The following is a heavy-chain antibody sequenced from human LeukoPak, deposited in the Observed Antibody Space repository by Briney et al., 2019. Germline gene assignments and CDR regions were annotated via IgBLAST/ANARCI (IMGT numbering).Heavy chain of an antibody. D-gene: IGHD3-22*01. CDR3: AKDMGDSSGYPYYFDY. V-gene: IGHV3-30*04. J-gene: IGHJ4*02. CDR1: GFTFSSYA. CDR2: IPYDGSNK. Sequence: GGSLRLSCAASGFTFSSYAMHWVRQAPGKGLEWVALIPYDGSNKYYADSVKGRFTVSRDNSKNTLYLQMNSLRAEDTALYYCAKDMGDSSGYPYYFDYWGQGTLVTVSS.